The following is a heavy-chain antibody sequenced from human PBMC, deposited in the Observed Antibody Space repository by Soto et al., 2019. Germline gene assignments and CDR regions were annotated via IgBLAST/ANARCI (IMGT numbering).Heavy chain of an antibody. Sequence: GGSLRLSCAASGFTFSSYAMHWVRQAPGKGLEYVSAISSNGGSTYYADSVKGRFTISRDNSKNTLYLQMGSLRAEDMAVYYCERAVRDGYNWYYFDYWGQGTLVTVSS. CDR1: GFTFSSYA. CDR3: ERAVRDGYNWYYFDY. D-gene: IGHD5-12*01. CDR2: ISSNGGST. J-gene: IGHJ4*02. V-gene: IGHV3-64*02.